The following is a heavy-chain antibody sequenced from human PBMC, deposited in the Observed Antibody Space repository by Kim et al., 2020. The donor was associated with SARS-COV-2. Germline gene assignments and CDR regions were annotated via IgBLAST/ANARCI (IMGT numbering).Heavy chain of an antibody. Sequence: GGSLRLSCAASGFTFSSYAMSWVRQAPGKGLEWVSAISGSGGSTYYADSVKGRFTISRDNSKNTLYLQMNSLRAEDTAVYYCAKCGCSGGSCYLPFDYWGQGTLVTVSS. CDR3: AKCGCSGGSCYLPFDY. V-gene: IGHV3-23*01. D-gene: IGHD2-15*01. CDR1: GFTFSSYA. J-gene: IGHJ4*02. CDR2: ISGSGGST.